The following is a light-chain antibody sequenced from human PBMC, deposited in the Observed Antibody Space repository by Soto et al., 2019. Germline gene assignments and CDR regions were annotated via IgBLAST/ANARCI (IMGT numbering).Light chain of an antibody. Sequence: QSALTQPASVSGSPGQSITISCTGTSSDVGGYNYVSWYQQHPGKAPKLMIYEVSNRPSGVSNRFSGSKSGNTASLTISGLQAEDEADYYCCSYAGYYTLVFGGGTKLTVL. CDR1: SSDVGGYNY. CDR3: CSYAGYYTLV. CDR2: EVS. V-gene: IGLV2-14*01. J-gene: IGLJ2*01.